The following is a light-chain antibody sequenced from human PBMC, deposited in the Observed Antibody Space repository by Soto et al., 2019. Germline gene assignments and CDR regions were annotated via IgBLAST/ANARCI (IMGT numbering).Light chain of an antibody. J-gene: IGKJ1*01. Sequence: DVVMTQSPDSLTVSLGERATINCKSSQNLFYTSNQKNFLAWYQQKPGQSPKLLIYWASTRESGVPDRFSGSGFATDFTPTISSLQAEDVAVYYCQQYYSTPRTVGQGTKVEIK. V-gene: IGKV4-1*01. CDR2: WAS. CDR3: QQYYSTPRT. CDR1: QNLFYTSNQKNF.